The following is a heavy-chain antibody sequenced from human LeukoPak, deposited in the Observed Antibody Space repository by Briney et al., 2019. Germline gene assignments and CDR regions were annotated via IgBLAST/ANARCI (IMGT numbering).Heavy chain of an antibody. Sequence: SETLSLTCTVSGGSISSSYWSWIRQPPGKGLEWIGYIYYSGNTKYNPSLKSRVAISVDTSKNQFSLKLNSVTAADTAVYYCARELKVGNTPYHFDYWGQGTLVTVSS. CDR3: ARELKVGNTPYHFDY. D-gene: IGHD2/OR15-2a*01. CDR2: IYYSGNT. V-gene: IGHV4-59*01. J-gene: IGHJ4*02. CDR1: GGSISSSY.